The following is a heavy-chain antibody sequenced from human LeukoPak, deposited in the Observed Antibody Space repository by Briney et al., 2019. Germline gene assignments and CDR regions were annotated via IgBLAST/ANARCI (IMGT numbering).Heavy chain of an antibody. CDR1: GYTFTGYY. J-gene: IGHJ4*02. Sequence: ASVKVSCKASGYTFTGYYMHWVRQAPGQGLEWMGWINPNSGGTNYAQKFQGRVTMTRDTSISTAYMDLSSLRSDDTAVYYCASGPSDLGSSSQYWGQGTLVTVSS. CDR3: ASGPSDLGSSSQY. CDR2: INPNSGGT. D-gene: IGHD6-6*01. V-gene: IGHV1-2*02.